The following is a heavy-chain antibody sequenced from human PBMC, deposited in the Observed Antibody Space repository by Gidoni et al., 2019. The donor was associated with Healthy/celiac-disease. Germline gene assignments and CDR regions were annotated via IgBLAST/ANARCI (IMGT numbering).Heavy chain of an antibody. CDR3: ARDPYGGNSAFDI. D-gene: IGHD2-15*01. Sequence: QVQLVQSGAEVKKPGASVKVSCKASVYTFTSYYMHWVRQAPGQGLEWMGIINPSGGSTTYAQKFQGRLTMTRDTSTSTVYMELSSLRSEDTAVYYCARDPYGGNSAFDIWGQGTMVTVSS. CDR1: VYTFTSYY. J-gene: IGHJ3*02. CDR2: INPSGGST. V-gene: IGHV1-46*01.